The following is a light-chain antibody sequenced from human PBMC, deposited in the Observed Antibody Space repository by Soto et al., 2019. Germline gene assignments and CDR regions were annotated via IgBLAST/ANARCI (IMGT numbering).Light chain of an antibody. J-gene: IGLJ1*01. CDR1: SSDVGGYNY. CDR2: DVS. CDR3: SSYTSSSTLV. Sequence: QSALTQPASVSGSPGQSITISCTGTSSDVGGYNYVSWYQQHPGKAPKLMIYDVSNRPSGVSNRFSGSMSGNTASLTISGLQAEDEADYYCSSYTSSSTLVFGTGTKLTVL. V-gene: IGLV2-14*01.